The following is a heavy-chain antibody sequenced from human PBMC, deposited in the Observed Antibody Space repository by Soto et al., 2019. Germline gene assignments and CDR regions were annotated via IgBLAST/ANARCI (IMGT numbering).Heavy chain of an antibody. D-gene: IGHD3-16*01. Sequence: QVQLVQSGAEVKKPGSSVKVSCKASGGTFSSYAISWVRQAPGQGLEWMGGIIPIFGTANYAQKFQGRVTITADKFTSSAYMELSSLRSEDKAVDFCGKDGHRVGGSVFWGQGTLVTVSS. CDR3: GKDGHRVGGSVF. CDR2: IIPIFGTA. CDR1: GGTFSSYA. J-gene: IGHJ4*02. V-gene: IGHV1-69*06.